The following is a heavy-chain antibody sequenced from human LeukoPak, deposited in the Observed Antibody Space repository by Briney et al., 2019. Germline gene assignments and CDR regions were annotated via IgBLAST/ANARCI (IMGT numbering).Heavy chain of an antibody. D-gene: IGHD6-13*01. CDR1: GYSISSGYY. Sequence: SETLSLTCTVSGYSISSGYYWGWIRQPPGKGLEWIGSIYHSGSTYYNPSLKSRVTISVDTSKNQFSLKLSSVTAADTAVYYCGSRYSGSGRWGYWGQGTLSPSPQ. CDR3: GSRYSGSGRWGY. V-gene: IGHV4-38-2*02. J-gene: IGHJ4*02. CDR2: IYHSGST.